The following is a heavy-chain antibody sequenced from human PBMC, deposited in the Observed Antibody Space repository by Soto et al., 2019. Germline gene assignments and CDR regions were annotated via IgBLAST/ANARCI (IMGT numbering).Heavy chain of an antibody. CDR1: GGTFSKYA. CDR3: AQALGLSVAGPGRFDL. D-gene: IGHD6-19*01. Sequence: QVQLVQSGAEVKKPGSSVKVSCKASGGTFSKYAISWVRQAPGQGLEWMGGITPFFGTAKYAQNFQGRVTITADESMSTASMELSRLRSEDTAVYYCAQALGLSVAGPGRFDLWGRGTLVTVSS. CDR2: ITPFFGTA. V-gene: IGHV1-69*12. J-gene: IGHJ2*01.